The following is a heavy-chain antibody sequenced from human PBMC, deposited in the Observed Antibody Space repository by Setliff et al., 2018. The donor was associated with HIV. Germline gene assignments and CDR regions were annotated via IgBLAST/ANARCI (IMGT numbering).Heavy chain of an antibody. J-gene: IGHJ6*03. Sequence: ASVKVSCKASGYTFTGYYIHWVRQAPGQGLQWMGRINPNIGSTNYAQNFQGRATMTRDTSVNAAFMELSNLRSDDTAVYYCARDYRTTDILSSGYMDVWGKGTT. V-gene: IGHV1-2*06. CDR1: GYTFTGYY. CDR2: INPNIGST. CDR3: ARDYRTTDILSSGYMDV. D-gene: IGHD3-9*01.